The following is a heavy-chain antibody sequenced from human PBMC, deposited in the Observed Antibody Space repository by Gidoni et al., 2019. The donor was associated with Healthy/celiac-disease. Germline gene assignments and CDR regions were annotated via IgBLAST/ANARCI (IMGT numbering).Heavy chain of an antibody. J-gene: IGHJ3*02. D-gene: IGHD6-6*01. Sequence: QVQLVESGGGGVQPGRSLRRSWAASGFTFSSYAMHWVRQAPGKGLGWVAVISYDGSNKYYADSVKGRFTISRDNSKNTLYLQMNSLRAEDTAVYYCARDRSAVAFDIWGQGTMVTVSS. CDR2: ISYDGSNK. CDR3: ARDRSAVAFDI. V-gene: IGHV3-30*04. CDR1: GFTFSSYA.